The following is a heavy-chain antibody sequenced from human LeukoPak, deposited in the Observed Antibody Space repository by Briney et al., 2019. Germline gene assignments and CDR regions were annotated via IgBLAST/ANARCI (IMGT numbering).Heavy chain of an antibody. CDR3: ARAQSWVYADLFDP. CDR2: INSDGSSI. D-gene: IGHD2-8*01. CDR1: GFTFSSYW. Sequence: PGGSLRLSCAASGFTFSSYWMHWVRQAPGKGLVWVSRINSDGSSISYADSVKGRFTISRDNAKNTLYLQMNSLRAEDTAVYYCARAQSWVYADLFDPWGQGTLVTVSS. J-gene: IGHJ5*02. V-gene: IGHV3-74*01.